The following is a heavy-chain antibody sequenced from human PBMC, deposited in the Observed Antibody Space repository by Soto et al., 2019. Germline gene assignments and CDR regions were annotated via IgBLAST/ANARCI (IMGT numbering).Heavy chain of an antibody. D-gene: IGHD3-3*01. CDR3: ARDQYYDFWSGPYYYYGMDV. J-gene: IGHJ6*02. V-gene: IGHV1-18*01. CDR2: ISAYNGNT. Sequence: SVKVSCEASGYTFTSYGISWVRQAPGQGLEWMGWISAYNGNTNYAQKLQGRVTMTTDTSTSTAYMELRSLRSDDTAVYYCARDQYYDFWSGPYYYYGMDVWGQGTTVTVSS. CDR1: GYTFTSYG.